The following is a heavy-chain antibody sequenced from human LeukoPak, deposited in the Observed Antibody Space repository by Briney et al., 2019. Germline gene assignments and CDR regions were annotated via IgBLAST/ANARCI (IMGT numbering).Heavy chain of an antibody. CDR3: ASQRILGAIDY. Sequence: ASVKVSCKASGGTFSSYAISWVRQAPGQRLEWMGWINAGNGNTKYSQKFQGRVTITRDTSASTAYMELSSLRSEDTAVYYCASQRILGAIDYWGQGTLVTVSS. J-gene: IGHJ4*02. CDR2: INAGNGNT. D-gene: IGHD1-26*01. V-gene: IGHV1-3*01. CDR1: GGTFSSYA.